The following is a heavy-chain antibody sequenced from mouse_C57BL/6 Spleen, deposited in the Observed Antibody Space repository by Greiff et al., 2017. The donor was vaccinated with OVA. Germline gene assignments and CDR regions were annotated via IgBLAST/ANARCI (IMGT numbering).Heavy chain of an antibody. CDR3: ARIAATVVATRAMDY. CDR1: GYTFTSYW. CDR2: IYPGSGST. J-gene: IGHJ4*01. V-gene: IGHV1-55*01. D-gene: IGHD1-1*01. Sequence: VKLQQPGAELVKPGASVKMSCKASGYTFTSYWITWVKQRPGQGLEWIGDIYPGSGSTNYNEKFKSKATLTVDTSSSTAYMQLSSLTSEDSAVYYCARIAATVVATRAMDYWGQGTSVTVSS.